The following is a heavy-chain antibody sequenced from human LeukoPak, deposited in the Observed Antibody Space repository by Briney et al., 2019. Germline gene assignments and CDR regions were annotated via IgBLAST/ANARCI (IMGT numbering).Heavy chain of an antibody. CDR1: GFTFSTYV. V-gene: IGHV3-30-3*01. J-gene: IGHJ4*02. CDR3: ARGRYSYGYVDF. D-gene: IGHD5-18*01. Sequence: GRSLRLSCAVSGFTFSTYVMHWVRQAPGKGLEWVAVISYDGSNKYYTDSVKGRFTVSRDNSKSTMFPQMNSLRPEDTAIYYRARGRYSYGYVDFWGQGTLVTVSS. CDR2: ISYDGSNK.